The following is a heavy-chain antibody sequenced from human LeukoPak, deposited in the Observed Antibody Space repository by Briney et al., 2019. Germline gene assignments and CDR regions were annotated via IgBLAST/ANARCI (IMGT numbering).Heavy chain of an antibody. J-gene: IGHJ6*02. CDR3: AREGIYYYDSSGYPGSYYYYGMDV. CDR1: GFTFSSYA. D-gene: IGHD3-22*01. V-gene: IGHV3-23*01. CDR2: ISGSGGST. Sequence: GGSLRLSCAASGFTFSSYAMSWVRQAPGKGLEWVSAISGSGGSTYYADSVKGRFTISRDNSKNTLYLQMNSLRAEDTAVYYCAREGIYYYDSSGYPGSYYYYGMDVWGQGTTVTVSS.